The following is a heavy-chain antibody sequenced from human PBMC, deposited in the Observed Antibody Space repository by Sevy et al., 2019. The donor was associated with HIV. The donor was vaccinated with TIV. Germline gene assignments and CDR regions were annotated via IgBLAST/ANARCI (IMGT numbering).Heavy chain of an antibody. D-gene: IGHD3-22*01. Sequence: SGPTLVNPTQTLTLTCTFSGFSLITTGVGVGWIRQPPGKALGCLALIYWDDDKRYSPSLKSRLTITKDTSKNQVVLTMTNMDPVDTATYYCAHRPADSSGYPIFDYWGQGTLVTVSS. CDR2: IYWDDDK. J-gene: IGHJ4*02. CDR3: AHRPADSSGYPIFDY. CDR1: GFSLITTGVG. V-gene: IGHV2-5*02.